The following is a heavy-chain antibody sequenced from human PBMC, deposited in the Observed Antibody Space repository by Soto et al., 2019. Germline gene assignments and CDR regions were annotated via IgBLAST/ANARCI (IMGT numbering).Heavy chain of an antibody. J-gene: IGHJ5*02. CDR2: IYSDGST. CDR1: GFTVSSNY. CDR3: AKDRPVTPDNWFDP. D-gene: IGHD4-17*01. Sequence: GGSLRLSCAASGFTVSSNYMSWVRQAPGKGLEWVSVIYSDGSTYYADSVKGRFTISRDNSKNTLYLQMNSLRAEDTAVYYCAKDRPVTPDNWFDPWGQGTLVTVSS. V-gene: IGHV3-53*01.